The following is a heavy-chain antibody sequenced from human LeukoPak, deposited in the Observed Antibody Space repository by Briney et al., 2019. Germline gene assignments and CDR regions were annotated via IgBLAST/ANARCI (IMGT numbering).Heavy chain of an antibody. CDR3: ARVKYSSSSGYFDY. CDR1: GGSISSGGYY. Sequence: SETLSLTCTVSGGSISSGGYYWSWIRQHPGKGLEWIGYIYYSGSTYYNPSLKSRVTISVDTSKNQFSLKLSSVTAADAAVYYCARVKYSSSSGYFDYWGQGTLVTVSS. D-gene: IGHD6-6*01. V-gene: IGHV4-31*03. CDR2: IYYSGST. J-gene: IGHJ4*02.